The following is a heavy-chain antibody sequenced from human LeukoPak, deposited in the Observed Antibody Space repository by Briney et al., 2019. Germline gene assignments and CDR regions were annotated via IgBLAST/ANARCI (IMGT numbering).Heavy chain of an antibody. CDR1: GYTFTSYD. Sequence: ASVKVSCKASGYTFTSYDINWVRQATGQGLEWMGWMNPNSGNTGYAQKFQGRVTITRNTSISTAYMELSSLRSEDTAVYYCARYRAYYDFWSGYSYYYYYYMDVWGKGTTVTVSS. CDR3: ARYRAYYDFWSGYSYYYYYYMDV. CDR2: MNPNSGNT. J-gene: IGHJ6*03. D-gene: IGHD3-3*01. V-gene: IGHV1-8*03.